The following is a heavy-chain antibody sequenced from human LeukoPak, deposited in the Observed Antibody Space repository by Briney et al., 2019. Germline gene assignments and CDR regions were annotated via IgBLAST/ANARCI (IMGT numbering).Heavy chain of an antibody. CDR1: GGSFSGYY. CDR3: ARGVTMVRGVIIPYYYYGMDV. CDR2: INHSGST. J-gene: IGHJ6*02. V-gene: IGHV4-34*01. D-gene: IGHD3-10*01. Sequence: SETLSLTCAVSGGSFSGYYWSWIRQPPGKGLEWIGEINHSGSTNYNPSLKSRVTISVDTSKNQFSLKLSSVTAADTAVYYCARGVTMVRGVIIPYYYYGMDVWGQGTTVTVSS.